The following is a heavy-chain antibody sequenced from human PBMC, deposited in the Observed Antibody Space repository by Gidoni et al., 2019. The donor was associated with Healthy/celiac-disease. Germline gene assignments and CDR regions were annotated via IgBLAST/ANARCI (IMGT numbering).Heavy chain of an antibody. J-gene: IGHJ1*01. CDR2: IYYSGST. V-gene: IGHV4-59*01. CDR1: GGSISSYY. Sequence: QVQLQESGPGLVKPSETLSLTCTVAGGSISSYYWSWIRQPPGKGLEWIGYIYYSGSTNYNPSLKSRVTISVDTSKNQFSLKLSSVTAADTAVYYCARLSRDGYNYYTEYFQHWGQGTLVTVSS. D-gene: IGHD5-12*01. CDR3: ARLSRDGYNYYTEYFQH.